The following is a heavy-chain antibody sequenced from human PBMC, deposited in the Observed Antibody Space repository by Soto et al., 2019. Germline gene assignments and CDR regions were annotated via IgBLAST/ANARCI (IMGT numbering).Heavy chain of an antibody. J-gene: IGHJ6*02. CDR3: ARDLLYSSSWYDYYYYGMDV. Sequence: SGTLSLNSTVVGFCIRSYNWSWILQPAWKGLEWIGRIYTSGSTNYNPSLKSRVTMSVDTSKNQFSLKLSSVTAADTAVYYCARDLLYSSSWYDYYYYGMDVWGQGTTVS. D-gene: IGHD6-13*01. CDR1: GFCIRSYN. V-gene: IGHV4-4*07. CDR2: IYTSGST.